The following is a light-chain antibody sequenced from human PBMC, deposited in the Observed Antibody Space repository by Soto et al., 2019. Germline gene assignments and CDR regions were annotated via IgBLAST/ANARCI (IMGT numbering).Light chain of an antibody. CDR3: QHHRSGHPIT. CDR1: QSVGTR. Sequence: ILLTQSPDTLSLSPGERATLSCRAAQSVGTRLACYQHKTGQAPRLLISGASSRATGIPDRFTGSGSETSFTLTISRLEPEDFALYYCQHHRSGHPITFGQGTRLEI. CDR2: GAS. V-gene: IGKV3-20*01. J-gene: IGKJ5*01.